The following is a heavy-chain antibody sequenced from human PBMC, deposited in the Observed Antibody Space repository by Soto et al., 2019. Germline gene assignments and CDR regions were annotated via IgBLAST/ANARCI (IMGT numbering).Heavy chain of an antibody. J-gene: IGHJ6*02. V-gene: IGHV1-69*13. D-gene: IGHD2-2*02. CDR2: IIPMFGTA. CDR3: AREYCSTTSCYTVPGLSPYGMDV. CDR1: GDTFNNYA. Sequence: SVKVSCKASGDTFNNYAISWVRQAPGQGLEWMGGIIPMFGTANYAQKFQGGVTITADETTSTVYLELSSLRSEDTAVYYCAREYCSTTSCYTVPGLSPYGMDVWGQGTTVTVSS.